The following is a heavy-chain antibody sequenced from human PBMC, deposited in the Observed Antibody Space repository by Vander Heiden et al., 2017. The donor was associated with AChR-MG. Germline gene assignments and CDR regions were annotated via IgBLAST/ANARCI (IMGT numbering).Heavy chain of an antibody. V-gene: IGHV3-9*01. CDR1: GFPFDDYA. J-gene: IGHJ6*03. D-gene: IGHD3-10*01. Sequence: EVQLVESGGGLVQPGRSLRLSCAASGFPFDDYAMHWVRQAPGKGLEWVSGISWNSGSIGYADSVKGRFTISRDNAKNSLYLQMNSLRAEDTALYYCAKGGPGVTIYMDVWGKGTTVTVSS. CDR2: ISWNSGSI. CDR3: AKGGPGVTIYMDV.